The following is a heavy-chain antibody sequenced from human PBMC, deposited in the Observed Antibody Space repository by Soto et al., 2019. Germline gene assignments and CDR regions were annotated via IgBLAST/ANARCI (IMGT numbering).Heavy chain of an antibody. Sequence: QVQLVQSGAEVKKPGSSVKVSCKASGGTFSSYAISWVRQSPGQGLEWMGGIIPIFGTANYAQKFQGRVTITADKSTSTAYMALSSLRSEDTAVYYCAREGGDTGRGDGAFDIWGQGTMVTVSS. CDR2: IIPIFGTA. V-gene: IGHV1-69*06. CDR1: GGTFSSYA. J-gene: IGHJ3*02. D-gene: IGHD3-10*01. CDR3: AREGGDTGRGDGAFDI.